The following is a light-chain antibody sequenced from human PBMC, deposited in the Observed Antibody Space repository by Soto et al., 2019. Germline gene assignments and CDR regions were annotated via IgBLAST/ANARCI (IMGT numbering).Light chain of an antibody. J-gene: IGKJ2*01. Sequence: EIVLTQSPGTLSLSPGERATLSCRASQSITSNFLAWYQQKPGQAPRLLIYGASTRAAGVPDRFSGSGSGTDFTLTITRLEPEDFAVYYCQQYGRSPLMYTFGQGTKLAV. V-gene: IGKV3-20*01. CDR1: QSITSNF. CDR3: QQYGRSPLMYT. CDR2: GAS.